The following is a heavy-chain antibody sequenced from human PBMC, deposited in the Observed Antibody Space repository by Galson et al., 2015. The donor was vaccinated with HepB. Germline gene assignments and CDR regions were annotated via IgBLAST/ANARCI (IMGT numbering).Heavy chain of an antibody. J-gene: IGHJ6*02. CDR2: IIPIFGIA. Sequence: SVKVSCKASGGTFSSYAISWVRQAPGQGLEWMEGIIPIFGIANYAQKFQGRVTITADESTSTAYMELSSLRSEDTAVYYCARDTQGGGIVVVVAATQNYYYYGMDVWGQGTTVTVSS. V-gene: IGHV1-69*13. D-gene: IGHD2-15*01. CDR3: ARDTQGGGIVVVVAATQNYYYYGMDV. CDR1: GGTFSSYA.